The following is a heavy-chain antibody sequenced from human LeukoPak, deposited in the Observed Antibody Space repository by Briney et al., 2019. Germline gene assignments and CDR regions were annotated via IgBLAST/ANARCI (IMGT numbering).Heavy chain of an antibody. CDR2: FNHSGCT. CDR1: GGPFSGYY. Sequence: SDPLSLICAVYGGPFSGYYWSWIRQPPGKGLEWIGEFNHSGCTNQHPPLKRRVTISVDTSKNQFSLKLSSVNAADTAVYSCARFPYCSSTRCPPQYWGQGTLVTVSS. V-gene: IGHV4-34*01. CDR3: ARFPYCSSTRCPPQY. J-gene: IGHJ4*02. D-gene: IGHD2-2*01.